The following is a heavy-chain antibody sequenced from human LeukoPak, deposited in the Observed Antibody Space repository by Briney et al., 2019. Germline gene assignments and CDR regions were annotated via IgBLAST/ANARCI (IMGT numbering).Heavy chain of an antibody. Sequence: PSETLSLTCSVSGGSISSSNYYWGWIRQPPGKGLEWIGSINYSGSTYYNPSLKSRVSISVDTSKNQVSLKVSSVTAPDTAVYYCAYTNFGIAVAGGYWGQGTLVTASS. CDR2: INYSGST. D-gene: IGHD6-19*01. V-gene: IGHV4-39*01. CDR1: GGSISSSNYY. J-gene: IGHJ4*02. CDR3: AYTNFGIAVAGGY.